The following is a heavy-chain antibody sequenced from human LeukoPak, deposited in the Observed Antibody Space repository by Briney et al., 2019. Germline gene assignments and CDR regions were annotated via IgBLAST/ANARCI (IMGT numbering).Heavy chain of an antibody. V-gene: IGHV3-48*01. Sequence: GGSLRLSCAVSGFTFSSYNMNWARQAPGKGREGVSYISSSSSTIYYADSVKGRFTISRDNAKHSLYLQMNSRRAEDTAVYYCARGGYYDSSGYSDYWGQGTLVTVSS. J-gene: IGHJ4*02. CDR2: ISSSSSTI. CDR1: GFTFSSYN. CDR3: ARGGYYDSSGYSDY. D-gene: IGHD3-22*01.